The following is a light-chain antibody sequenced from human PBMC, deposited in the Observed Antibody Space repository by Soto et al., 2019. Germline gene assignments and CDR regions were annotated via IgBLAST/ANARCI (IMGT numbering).Light chain of an antibody. CDR2: DVS. Sequence: GDRVTITCRASQSISGWLAWYQQKPGKAPKLLIYDVSSLASGVPSRFSGSGSGTEFTLAISSLQPDDFATYYCQQYNSYPWTFGQGTKVEIK. CDR3: QQYNSYPWT. J-gene: IGKJ1*01. CDR1: QSISGW. V-gene: IGKV1-5*01.